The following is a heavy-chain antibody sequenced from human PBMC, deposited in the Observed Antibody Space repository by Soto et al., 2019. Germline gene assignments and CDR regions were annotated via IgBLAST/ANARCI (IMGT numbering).Heavy chain of an antibody. Sequence: EVRLVESGGGPVESGRSLRLSCSGFGFTFANYALTWVRQAPGKGLEWLGFISSEANGGTTDYAAFLRGRATISRDDSKGLAYLEIKRLKSDDTAIYYCTRFYYEDRGYFVYCGQRTRVAVSS. V-gene: IGHV3-49*04. D-gene: IGHD3-22*01. CDR2: ISSEANGGTT. J-gene: IGHJ4*02. CDR1: GFTFANYA. CDR3: TRFYYEDRGYFVY.